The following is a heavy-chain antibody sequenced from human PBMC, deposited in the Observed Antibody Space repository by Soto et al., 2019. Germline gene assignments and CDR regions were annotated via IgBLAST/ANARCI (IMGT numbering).Heavy chain of an antibody. CDR2: IYYSGST. J-gene: IGHJ6*02. CDR3: ARDCGHGAGDIDYYYGMDV. V-gene: IGHV4-30-4*01. Sequence: SETLSLTCTVSGGSISSGDYYWSWIRQPPGKGLEWIGYIYYSGSTYYNPSLKSRVTISVDTSKNQFSLKLSSVTAADTAVYYCARDCGHGAGDIDYYYGMDVWGQGTTVTVSS. D-gene: IGHD5-12*01. CDR1: GGSISSGDYY.